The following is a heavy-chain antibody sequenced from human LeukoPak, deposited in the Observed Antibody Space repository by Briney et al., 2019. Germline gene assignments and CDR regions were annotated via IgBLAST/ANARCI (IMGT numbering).Heavy chain of an antibody. CDR1: GFTFSDYY. J-gene: IGHJ4*02. V-gene: IGHV3-11*01. Sequence: GGSLRLSCAASGFTFSDYYMSWIRQAPGKGLEWVSYISSSGSTIYYADSVKGRFTISRDNAKNSLYLQMNSLRAEDTAVYYCAREEQQLLHGMYYFDYWGQGTLVTVSS. CDR2: ISSSGSTI. D-gene: IGHD6-13*01. CDR3: AREEQQLLHGMYYFDY.